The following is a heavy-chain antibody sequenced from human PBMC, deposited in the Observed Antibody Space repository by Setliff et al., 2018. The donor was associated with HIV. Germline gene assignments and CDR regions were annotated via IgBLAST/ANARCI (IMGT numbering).Heavy chain of an antibody. V-gene: IGHV4-38-2*01. Sequence: SETLSLTCGVSSYSIDSGYFWGWIRQPPGKGLEWIGSISHSGTTYYDPSLKSRVTISVDTSKNQFSLKVRSVTAADTAIYYCARHGRGNTYGQGYFDYWGQGALVTVSS. CDR3: ARHGRGNTYGQGYFDY. D-gene: IGHD5-18*01. CDR2: ISHSGTT. J-gene: IGHJ4*02. CDR1: SYSIDSGYF.